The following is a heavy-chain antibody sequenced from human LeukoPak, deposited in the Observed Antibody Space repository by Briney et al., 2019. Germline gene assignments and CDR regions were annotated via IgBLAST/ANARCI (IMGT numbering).Heavy chain of an antibody. CDR3: ARRGYCSSTSCYSYVDY. CDR2: INAYNGNT. J-gene: IGHJ4*02. D-gene: IGHD2-2*02. Sequence: ASVKVSCKASGYTFTSYAMHWVRQAPGQRLEWMGWINAYNGNTNYAQKLQGRVTMTTDTSTSTAYMELRSLRSDDTAVYYCARRGYCSSTSCYSYVDYWGQGTLVTVSS. CDR1: GYTFTSYA. V-gene: IGHV1-18*01.